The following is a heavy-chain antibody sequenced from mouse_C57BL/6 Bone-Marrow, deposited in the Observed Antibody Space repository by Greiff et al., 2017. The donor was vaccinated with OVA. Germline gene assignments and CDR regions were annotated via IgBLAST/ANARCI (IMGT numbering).Heavy chain of an antibody. J-gene: IGHJ3*01. V-gene: IGHV1-42*01. CDR3: ARGGTSPFAY. Sequence: EVQLQQSGPELVKPGASVKISCKASGYSFTGYYMNWVKQSPEKSLEWIGEINPSTGGTTYNQKFKAKATLTVDKSSSTAHMQLKSLTSEDSAVYYCARGGTSPFAYWGQGTLVTVSA. D-gene: IGHD4-1*01. CDR1: GYSFTGYY. CDR2: INPSTGGT.